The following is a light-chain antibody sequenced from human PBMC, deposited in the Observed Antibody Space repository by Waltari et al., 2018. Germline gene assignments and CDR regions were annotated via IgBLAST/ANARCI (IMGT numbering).Light chain of an antibody. V-gene: IGKV1-5*03. CDR3: QQSYTTPLT. Sequence: DIQMTQSPSTLSASVGDRVTITCRASQSVFTWLAWYQQKTGKAPKLLISKASSLESGVPSRFSGSGSGTEFILTINSLQPDDFATYFCQQSYTTPLTFGGGTKVEIQ. J-gene: IGKJ4*01. CDR2: KAS. CDR1: QSVFTW.